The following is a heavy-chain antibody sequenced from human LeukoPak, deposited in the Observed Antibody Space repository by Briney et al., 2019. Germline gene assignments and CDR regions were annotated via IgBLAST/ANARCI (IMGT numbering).Heavy chain of an antibody. V-gene: IGHV5-51*01. CDR3: ARQYCSGGNCHGAFDI. CDR1: GYIFTNYY. Sequence: GESLKISCKGSGYIFTNYYIGWVRPMPGKGLEWMGIIHPGDSHRRYSPSFQGQVTISADKSISAATLQCSSLKASDTAMYYCARQYCSGGNCHGAFDIWGQGTMVTVSS. CDR2: IHPGDSHR. D-gene: IGHD2-15*01. J-gene: IGHJ3*02.